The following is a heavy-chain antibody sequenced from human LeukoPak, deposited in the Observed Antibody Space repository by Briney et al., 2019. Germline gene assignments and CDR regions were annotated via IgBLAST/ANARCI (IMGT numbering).Heavy chain of an antibody. CDR2: ISAYNGNT. V-gene: IGHV1-18*01. J-gene: IGHJ6*02. CDR1: GGTFSSYA. D-gene: IGHD2-2*02. Sequence: GASVQVSCKASGGTFSSYAISWVRQAPGQGLEWMGWISAYNGNTNYARKLQGRVTMTTDTSTSTAYMELRSLRSDDTAVYYCARYGGGKGFVVVPAAIRFGMDVWGQGTTVTVCS. CDR3: ARYGGGKGFVVVPAAIRFGMDV.